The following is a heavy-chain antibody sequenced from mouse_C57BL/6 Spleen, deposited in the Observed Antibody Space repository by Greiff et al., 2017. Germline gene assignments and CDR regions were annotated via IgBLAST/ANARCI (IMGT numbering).Heavy chain of an antibody. CDR1: GYTFTSYG. V-gene: IGHV1-81*01. J-gene: IGHJ4*01. CDR3: ARAGDSSGYGYAMDY. Sequence: VKLQQSGAELARPGASVKLSCKASGYTFTSYGISWVKQRTGQGLEWIGEIYPRSGNTYYNEKFKGKATLTADKSSSTAYMELRSLTSEDSAVYFCARAGDSSGYGYAMDYWGQGTSVTVSS. CDR2: IYPRSGNT. D-gene: IGHD3-2*02.